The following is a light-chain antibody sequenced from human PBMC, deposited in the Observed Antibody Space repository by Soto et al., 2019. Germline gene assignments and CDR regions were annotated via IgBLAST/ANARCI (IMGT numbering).Light chain of an antibody. Sequence: EIVLTQSPATLSLSPGERATLSCRASQSVSSYLAWYQQKPGQAPRLLIYDASNRATGIPARFSGSGSGTEFTLTISSLEPEDFAVYYCQQSSNWPPVFTFGPGTKVDIK. CDR2: DAS. J-gene: IGKJ3*01. V-gene: IGKV3-11*01. CDR1: QSVSSY. CDR3: QQSSNWPPVFT.